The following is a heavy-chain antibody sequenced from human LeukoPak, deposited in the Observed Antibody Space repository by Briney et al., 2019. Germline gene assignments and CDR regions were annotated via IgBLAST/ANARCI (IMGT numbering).Heavy chain of an antibody. Sequence: SETLSLTCTVSGGSISSYYWSWIRQPPGKGLEWIGYIYYSGSTYYNPSLKSRVTISVDTSKNQFSLKLSSVTAADTAVYYCAREATFYDFWSGLDWAYYYYYMDVWGKGTTVTVSS. D-gene: IGHD3-3*01. V-gene: IGHV4-59*12. CDR1: GGSISSYY. J-gene: IGHJ6*03. CDR2: IYYSGST. CDR3: AREATFYDFWSGLDWAYYYYYMDV.